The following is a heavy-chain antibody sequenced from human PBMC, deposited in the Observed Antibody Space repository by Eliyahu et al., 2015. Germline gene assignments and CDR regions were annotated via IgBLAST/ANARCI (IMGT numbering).Heavy chain of an antibody. CDR3: ARGEVAAAGTFWFDP. CDR1: GYTFTGYY. CDR2: INPNSGGT. V-gene: IGHV1-2*02. Sequence: QVQLVQSGAEVKXPGASVKVSCXASGYTFTGYYMHWVRQAPGQGLEWMGWINPNSGGTNYAQKFQGRVTMTRDTSISTAYMELSRLRSDDTAVYYCARGEVAAAGTFWFDPWGQGTLVTVSS. J-gene: IGHJ5*02. D-gene: IGHD6-13*01.